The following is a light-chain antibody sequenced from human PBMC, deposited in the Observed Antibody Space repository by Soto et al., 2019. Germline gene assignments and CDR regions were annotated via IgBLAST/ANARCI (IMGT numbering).Light chain of an antibody. CDR2: GAS. CDR1: QSVSSN. V-gene: IGKV3-15*01. Sequence: EIVMTQSPGTLSVSPGERATLSCRASQSVSSNLAWYQQKPGQAPRLLIYGASTRATGIPARFSGSGSGTEFTLTISSLQSEDFAVYYCHQYNNWPRTFGQGTKVEIK. J-gene: IGKJ1*01. CDR3: HQYNNWPRT.